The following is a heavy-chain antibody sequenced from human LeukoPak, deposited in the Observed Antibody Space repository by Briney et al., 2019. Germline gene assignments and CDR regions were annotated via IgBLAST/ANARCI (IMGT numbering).Heavy chain of an antibody. Sequence: SETLSLTCAVYGGSFSGYYWSWIRQPPWKGLEWIGEINHSGSTNYNPSLKSLVTISVDTSKNQLSLKLSSVTAADTAVYYCARGPMRCSSTSCYYYYYYGMDVWGQGTTVTVSS. CDR2: INHSGST. J-gene: IGHJ6*02. V-gene: IGHV4-34*01. D-gene: IGHD2-2*01. CDR1: GGSFSGYY. CDR3: ARGPMRCSSTSCYYYYYYGMDV.